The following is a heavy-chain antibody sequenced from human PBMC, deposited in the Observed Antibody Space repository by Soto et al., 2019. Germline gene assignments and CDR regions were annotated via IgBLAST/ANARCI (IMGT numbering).Heavy chain of an antibody. J-gene: IGHJ4*02. CDR2: ISGSGGST. Sequence: GGSLRLSCAASGFTFSSYAMSWVRQAPGKGLEWASAISGSGGSTYYADSVKGRFTISRDNSKNTLYLQMNSLRAEAQAVYYCGKFWGAKYYYDSSADYWGQGTLVTVSS. D-gene: IGHD3-22*01. CDR3: GKFWGAKYYYDSSADY. CDR1: GFTFSSYA. V-gene: IGHV3-23*01.